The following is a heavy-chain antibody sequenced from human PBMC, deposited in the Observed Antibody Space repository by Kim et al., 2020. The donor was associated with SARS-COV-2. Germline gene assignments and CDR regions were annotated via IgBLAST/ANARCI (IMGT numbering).Heavy chain of an antibody. J-gene: IGHJ4*02. Sequence: GGSLRLSCAASGFTFSNAWMTWVRQAPGKGLEWVGRIKSKTDGGTTDYAAPVKGRFTISRDDSENTLYLQMNSLKTEDTAVYFCTTENSAYYKRFDYWGQGTLVTVSS. CDR3: TTENSAYYKRFDY. D-gene: IGHD1-26*01. V-gene: IGHV3-15*01. CDR1: GFTFSNAW. CDR2: IKSKTDGGTT.